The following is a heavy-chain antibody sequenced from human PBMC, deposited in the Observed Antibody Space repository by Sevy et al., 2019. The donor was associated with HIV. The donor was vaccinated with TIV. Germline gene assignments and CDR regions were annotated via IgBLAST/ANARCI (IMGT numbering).Heavy chain of an antibody. D-gene: IGHD6-19*01. J-gene: IGHJ6*02. CDR1: GFTFSSYG. CDR3: ARQGAIAVAGYGMDV. CDR2: IWYDGSNK. V-gene: IGHV3-33*01. Sequence: GGSLRLSCAASGFTFSSYGMHWVRQAPGKGLEWVAVIWYDGSNKYYADSVKGRFTISRDNSKNTLYLQMNSLRAEETAVYYCARQGAIAVAGYGMDVWGQGTTVTVSS.